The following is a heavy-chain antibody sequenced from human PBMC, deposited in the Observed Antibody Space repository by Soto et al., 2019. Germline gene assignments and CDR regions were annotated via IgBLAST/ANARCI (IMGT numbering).Heavy chain of an antibody. Sequence: QVQLVQPGAEVKKPGSSVKVSCKISGGTFSNYGISWVRQAPGQGLEWMGGIIPIFGTTNYAQKFQGRVPITADESTSTAYMELSSLRSEDTAVYYCVREADGYGLDVWGQGTTVTVSS. CDR2: IIPIFGTT. J-gene: IGHJ6*02. CDR3: VREADGYGLDV. V-gene: IGHV1-69*01. CDR1: GGTFSNYG.